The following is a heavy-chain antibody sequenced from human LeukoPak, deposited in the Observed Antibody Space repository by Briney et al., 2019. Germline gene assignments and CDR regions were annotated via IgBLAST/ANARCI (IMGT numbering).Heavy chain of an antibody. D-gene: IGHD2-2*01. J-gene: IGHJ6*02. Sequence: PSETLSLTCTVSGGSVNSYYWSWIRQPPGKGLEWIGEINHSGSTNYNPSLKSRVTISVDTSKNQFSLKLSSVTAADTAVYYCARGPRGYCSSTSCPTPYYRMAVWGQGTTVTVSS. CDR3: ARGPRGYCSSTSCPTPYYRMAV. V-gene: IGHV4-34*01. CDR2: INHSGST. CDR1: GGSVNSYY.